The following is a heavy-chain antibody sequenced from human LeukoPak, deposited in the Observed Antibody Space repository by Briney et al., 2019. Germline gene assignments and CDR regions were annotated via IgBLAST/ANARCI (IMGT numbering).Heavy chain of an antibody. CDR3: ATYYGSGSYGKYNWFDP. CDR2: IYYSGST. V-gene: IGHV4-39*01. D-gene: IGHD3-10*01. CDR1: GGSISSSSYY. J-gene: IGHJ5*02. Sequence: SETLSLTCTVSGGSISSSSYYWGWIRQPPGKELEWIGSIYYSGSTYYNPSLKSRVTISVDTSKNQFSLKLSSVTAADTAVYYCATYYGSGSYGKYNWFDPWGQGTLVTVSS.